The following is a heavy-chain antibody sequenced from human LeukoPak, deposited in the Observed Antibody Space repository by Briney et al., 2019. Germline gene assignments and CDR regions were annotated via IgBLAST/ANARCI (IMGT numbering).Heavy chain of an antibody. V-gene: IGHV3-9*01. Sequence: GGSLRLSCAASGFTFGDYAMHWVRQAPGKGLEWVSGISWNSGSIGYADSVKGRFTISRDNAKNSLYLQMNSLRAEDTALYYCAKDRYSYGRYYFDYWGQGTLVTVSS. D-gene: IGHD5-18*01. CDR3: AKDRYSYGRYYFDY. J-gene: IGHJ4*02. CDR1: GFTFGDYA. CDR2: ISWNSGSI.